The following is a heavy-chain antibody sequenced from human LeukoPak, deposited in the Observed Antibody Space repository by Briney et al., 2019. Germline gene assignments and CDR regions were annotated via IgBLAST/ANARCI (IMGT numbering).Heavy chain of an antibody. V-gene: IGHV4-34*01. CDR2: INHSGST. CDR3: ARVLGSGYDF. J-gene: IGHJ4*02. Sequence: SETLSLTCAVYGGSFSGYYWSWIRQPPGKGLEWIGEINHSGSTNYNPSLKSRVTISVDTSKNQFSLKLSSVTAADTAVYYCARVLGSGYDFWGQGTLVTVSS. D-gene: IGHD5-12*01. CDR1: GGSFSGYY.